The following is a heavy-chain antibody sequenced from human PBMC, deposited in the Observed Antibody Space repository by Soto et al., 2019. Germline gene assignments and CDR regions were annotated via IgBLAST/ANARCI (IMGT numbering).Heavy chain of an antibody. Sequence: SETLSLTCTASGGPNSSYYWSWIRQPPGKGLEWIGYIYYSGSTNYSPSLKSRVTISVDTSKNQFSLKLSSVTAADTAVYYCARGLGYRPNNFDYWGQGTLVTVSS. D-gene: IGHD5-18*01. CDR2: IYYSGST. J-gene: IGHJ4*02. V-gene: IGHV4-59*01. CDR1: GGPNSSYY. CDR3: ARGLGYRPNNFDY.